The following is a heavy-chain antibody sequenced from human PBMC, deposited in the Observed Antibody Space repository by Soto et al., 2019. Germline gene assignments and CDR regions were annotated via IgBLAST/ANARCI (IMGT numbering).Heavy chain of an antibody. CDR1: GFSFTSYA. Sequence: GGSLTPSCPASGFSFTSYAMSCVRPAPGSGLEWVSAISGSGGSTYYADSVTGRFTIARGNSKNTMYLQMNRLRATDTAVYYCAKDNGRATVTTGYGMDVWGQGTTVTVSS. J-gene: IGHJ6*02. D-gene: IGHD4-17*01. CDR3: AKDNGRATVTTGYGMDV. V-gene: IGHV3-23*01. CDR2: ISGSGGST.